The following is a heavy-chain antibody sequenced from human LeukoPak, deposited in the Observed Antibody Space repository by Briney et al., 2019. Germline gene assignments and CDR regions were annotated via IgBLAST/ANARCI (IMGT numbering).Heavy chain of an antibody. CDR2: IYHSGNT. CDR3: ARVYNWNSSGLGAPRD. CDR1: GYSISSGYY. D-gene: IGHD1-7*01. V-gene: IGHV4-38-2*02. J-gene: IGHJ4*02. Sequence: PSETLSLTCTVFGYSISSGYYWGWIRQPPGKGLEGIGSIYHSGNTYYNPSLKSRVTISVDTSKNQFSLKMSSVTAADTAVYYCARVYNWNSSGLGAPRDWGRGTLVTVSS.